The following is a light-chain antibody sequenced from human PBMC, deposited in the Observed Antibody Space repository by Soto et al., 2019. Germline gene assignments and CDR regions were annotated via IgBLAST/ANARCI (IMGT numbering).Light chain of an antibody. V-gene: IGLV4-69*01. CDR1: SGHSSYA. CDR3: QTWGTGPVV. CDR2: VNSDGSH. Sequence: QLVLTQSPSASASLGASVKLTCTLSSGHSSYAIAWHQQQPEKGPRYLMKVNSDGSHNKGDGIPDRFSGSSSGAERYLTISSLQSEDEADYYCQTWGTGPVVFGGGTKLTVL. J-gene: IGLJ2*01.